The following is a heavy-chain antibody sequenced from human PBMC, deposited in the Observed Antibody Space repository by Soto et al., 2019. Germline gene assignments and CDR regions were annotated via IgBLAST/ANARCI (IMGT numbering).Heavy chain of an antibody. V-gene: IGHV3-7*03. CDR1: GFTFSSYW. Sequence: GSLRLSCAASGFTFSSYWMSWVRQAPGKGLEWVANIKQDGSEKYYVDSVKGRFTISRDNAKNSLYLQMNSLRAEDTAVYYCAREYRSRDYYYGMDVWGQGTTVTVSS. CDR3: AREYRSRDYYYGMDV. CDR2: IKQDGSEK. D-gene: IGHD1-1*01. J-gene: IGHJ6*02.